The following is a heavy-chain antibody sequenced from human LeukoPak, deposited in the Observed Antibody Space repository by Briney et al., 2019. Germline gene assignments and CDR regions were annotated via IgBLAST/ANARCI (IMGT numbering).Heavy chain of an antibody. CDR2: IYYGGST. CDR3: ARHEVGSHFDY. D-gene: IGHD1-26*01. CDR1: GGSISSYD. J-gene: IGHJ4*02. V-gene: IGHV4-59*08. Sequence: PSETLSLTCTVSGGSISSYDWSWIRQPPGKGLEWVGYIYYGGSTNYNPSLKSRVTTSVDTSKNQFSLKLTSVTAADTAVYYCARHEVGSHFDYWGQGTLITVSS.